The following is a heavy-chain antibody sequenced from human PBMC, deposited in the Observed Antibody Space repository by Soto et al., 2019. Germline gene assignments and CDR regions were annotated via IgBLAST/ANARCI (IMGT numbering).Heavy chain of an antibody. V-gene: IGHV1-69*13. Sequence: GASVKVTCKASGGTFSTYAISWVRQAPGQGLEWMGGIIPIFGTANYAQKFQGRVTIPADESTSTAYMELSSLISEDTAVYYCARDNYYDSSGYYCSFDYWGQGTLVTVSS. D-gene: IGHD3-22*01. CDR1: GGTFSTYA. J-gene: IGHJ4*02. CDR3: ARDNYYDSSGYYCSFDY. CDR2: IIPIFGTA.